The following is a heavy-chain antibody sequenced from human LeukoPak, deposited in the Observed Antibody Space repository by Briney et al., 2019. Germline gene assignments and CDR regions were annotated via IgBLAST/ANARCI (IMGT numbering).Heavy chain of an antibody. J-gene: IGHJ4*02. Sequence: GGSLRLSCAASGFTFRNYRMNWVCQAPGKGLEWVSSISTSSTYIFYADSVKGRFTISRDNAKNSLYLQMNSLRAEDTAVYYCARALAAAVFDYWGQGTLVTVSS. CDR3: ARALAAAVFDY. CDR1: GFTFRNYR. V-gene: IGHV3-21*01. D-gene: IGHD6-13*01. CDR2: ISTSSTYI.